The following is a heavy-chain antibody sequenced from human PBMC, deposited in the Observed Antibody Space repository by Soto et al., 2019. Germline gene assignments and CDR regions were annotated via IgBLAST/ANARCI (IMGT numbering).Heavy chain of an antibody. Sequence: QVQLVESRGGVVQPGRSLRLSCAASGFTFSSYGMHWVRQAPGKGLEWLAVISYDGSNKYYAASVKGRFTISRDNSKNTLYLQMNSLRAEDTAVYYCAKDPLCSGGSCYHWYFDLWGRGTLVTVSS. V-gene: IGHV3-30*18. CDR2: ISYDGSNK. D-gene: IGHD2-15*01. CDR1: GFTFSSYG. CDR3: AKDPLCSGGSCYHWYFDL. J-gene: IGHJ2*01.